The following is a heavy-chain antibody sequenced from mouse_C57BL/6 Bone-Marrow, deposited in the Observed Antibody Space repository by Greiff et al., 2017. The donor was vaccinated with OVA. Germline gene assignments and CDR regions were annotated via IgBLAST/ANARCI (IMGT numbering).Heavy chain of an antibody. D-gene: IGHD2-4*01. CDR1: GYSFTSYY. J-gene: IGHJ1*03. CDR2: IYPGSGNT. V-gene: IGHV1-66*01. CDR3: RMIPYWYFDV. Sequence: QVQLQQSGPELVKPGASVKISCKASGYSFTSYYIHWVKQRPGQGLEWIGWIYPGSGNTKYNEKFKGKARLTADTSSSTAYMQLSSLTSEDSAVYYCRMIPYWYFDVWGTGTTVTVSS.